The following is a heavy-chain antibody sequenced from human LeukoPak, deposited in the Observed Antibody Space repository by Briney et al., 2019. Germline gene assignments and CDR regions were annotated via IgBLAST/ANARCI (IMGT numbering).Heavy chain of an antibody. CDR1: GQSLTGYF. CDR3: ARLGLHGSGTYYFFGY. J-gene: IGHJ4*02. V-gene: IGHV1-2*06. CDR2: IDPNTGDT. D-gene: IGHD3-10*01. Sequence: GASVKVSCKASGQSLTGYFIHWVRQAPGQGLEWVGRIDPNTGDTIYAQNFQGRVTVTSATSISTAYMELSRLTSDDTAVYFCARLGLHGSGTYYFFGYWGQGTLVTVSS.